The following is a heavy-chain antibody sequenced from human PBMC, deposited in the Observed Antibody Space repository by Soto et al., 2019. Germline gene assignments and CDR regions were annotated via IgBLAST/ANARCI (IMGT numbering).Heavy chain of an antibody. CDR3: AREAHDFWSGYSPAFDY. Sequence: PSETLSLTXTVSGGSVSSGSYYWSWIRQPPGKGLEWIGYIYYSGSTNYNPSLKSRVTISVDTSKNQFSLKLSSVTAADTAVYYCAREAHDFWSGYSPAFDYWGQGTLVTVSS. V-gene: IGHV4-61*01. D-gene: IGHD3-3*01. CDR2: IYYSGST. CDR1: GGSVSSGSYY. J-gene: IGHJ4*02.